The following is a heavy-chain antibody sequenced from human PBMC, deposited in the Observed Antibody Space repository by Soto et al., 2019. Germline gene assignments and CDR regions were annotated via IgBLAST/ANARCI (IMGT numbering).Heavy chain of an antibody. CDR2: IYYSGST. Sequence: PSETLSLTCTVSGGSISSYYWSWIRQPPGKGLEWIGYIYYSGSTNYNPSLKSRVTISVDTSKNQFSLKLSSVTAADTAVYYCARGGLAVDAAGWFDPWGQGTLVTVSS. CDR1: GGSISSYY. V-gene: IGHV4-59*01. D-gene: IGHD6-19*01. J-gene: IGHJ5*02. CDR3: ARGGLAVDAAGWFDP.